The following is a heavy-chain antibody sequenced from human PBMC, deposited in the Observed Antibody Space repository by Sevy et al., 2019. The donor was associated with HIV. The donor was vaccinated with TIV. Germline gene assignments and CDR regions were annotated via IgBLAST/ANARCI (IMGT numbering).Heavy chain of an antibody. V-gene: IGHV1-69*13. Sequence: ASVKVSCKASGGTFSSYAISWVRQAPGQGLEWMGGIIPIFGTANYAQKFQGRVTITADESTSTAYMDLSSLSSGVTAVYYCAVCYYYDSSGSPPPFDYWGQGTLVTVSS. CDR1: GGTFSSYA. J-gene: IGHJ4*02. CDR2: IIPIFGTA. D-gene: IGHD3-22*01. CDR3: AVCYYYDSSGSPPPFDY.